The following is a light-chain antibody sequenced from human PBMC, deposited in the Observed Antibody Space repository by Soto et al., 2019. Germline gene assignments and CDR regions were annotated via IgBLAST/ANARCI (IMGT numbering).Light chain of an antibody. CDR2: GAS. CDR1: QSVSGN. CDR3: HQYNFWPT. J-gene: IGKJ1*01. V-gene: IGKV3-15*01. Sequence: EIVMTQSPGTLSVSPGERATLSCRASQSVSGNLAWYQQRPGQAPRLLIYGASTRVAGIPARFSGGGSGTEFTLTINSLQSEDFAVYFCHQYNFWPTFGQGTKVDIK.